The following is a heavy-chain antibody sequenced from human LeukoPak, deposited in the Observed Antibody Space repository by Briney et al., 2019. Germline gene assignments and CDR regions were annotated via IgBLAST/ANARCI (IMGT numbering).Heavy chain of an antibody. Sequence: GASVKVSCKASGYTFTSYYMHWVRQAPGQGIECMGIINPSGGSTSYAQKFQGRVTMTRDTSTSTVYMEMSSLRSEDTAVYYCARQSNDILTETSVETSAEYFQHWGQGTLVTVSS. V-gene: IGHV1-46*01. CDR2: INPSGGST. D-gene: IGHD3-9*01. CDR1: GYTFTSYY. J-gene: IGHJ1*01. CDR3: ARQSNDILTETSVETSAEYFQH.